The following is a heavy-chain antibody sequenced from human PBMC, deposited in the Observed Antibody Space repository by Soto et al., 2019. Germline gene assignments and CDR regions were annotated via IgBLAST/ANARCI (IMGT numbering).Heavy chain of an antibody. Sequence: QVQLQESGPGLVKPSQTLSLTCTVSGGSINIADYYWNWVRQPPGKGLEWIGEIHHSGSSDHNPSLKSRLTMSVDTAKNQVSLKLTSVTAADTAVYFCARDASRSNLGDMDVWGQGTTVIVSS. CDR3: ARDASRSNLGDMDV. D-gene: IGHD1-7*01. CDR1: GGSINIADYY. CDR2: IHHSGSS. V-gene: IGHV4-31*03. J-gene: IGHJ6*02.